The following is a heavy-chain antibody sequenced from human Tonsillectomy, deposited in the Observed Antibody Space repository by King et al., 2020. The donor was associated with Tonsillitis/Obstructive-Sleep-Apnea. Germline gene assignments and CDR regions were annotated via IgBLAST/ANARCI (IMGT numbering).Heavy chain of an antibody. V-gene: IGHV3-23*04. Sequence: VQLVESGGGLVQPGGSLRLSCVASGFTFRSYALTWVRQAPGRGLEWVSTISGGGDSTYYADAVKGRFTISREYSKNTLYLQMNSLRADDTAVYYCAKSASAIVVAPAAFDYWGQGTLVTVSS. CDR2: ISGGGDST. CDR1: GFTFRSYA. CDR3: AKSASAIVVAPAAFDY. D-gene: IGHD2-2*01. J-gene: IGHJ4*02.